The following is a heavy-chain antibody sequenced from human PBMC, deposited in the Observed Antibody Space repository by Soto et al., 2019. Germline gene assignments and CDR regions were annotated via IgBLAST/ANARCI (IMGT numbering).Heavy chain of an antibody. V-gene: IGHV4-39*01. D-gene: IGHD3-10*01. CDR1: GGSISTSSYF. Sequence: SETLSLTCAVCGGSISTSSYFWGWIRQPPGKGLEWVGAVHYSGSANYRSSLQSRVTISVDTSQNQFSLRLRSVTAADTAVYYCARHRWGSGSYSGLLDFWGQGALVTVSS. J-gene: IGHJ4*02. CDR2: VHYSGSA. CDR3: ARHRWGSGSYSGLLDF.